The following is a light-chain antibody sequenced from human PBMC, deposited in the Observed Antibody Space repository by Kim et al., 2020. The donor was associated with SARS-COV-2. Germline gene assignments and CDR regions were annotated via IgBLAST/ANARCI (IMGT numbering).Light chain of an antibody. CDR2: GYD. J-gene: IGLJ2*01. CDR3: SLWDGSLDGAI. V-gene: IGLV1-44*01. Sequence: QSVLTQPPSASGTPGQTVTISCSKSGSNTGTNSINWYQQLPGTAPKLLIFGYDQRPSGIPDRFSGSMSGASASLAISGLQSEDEALYYCSLWDGSLDGAIFGGGTQLTVL. CDR1: GSNTGTNS.